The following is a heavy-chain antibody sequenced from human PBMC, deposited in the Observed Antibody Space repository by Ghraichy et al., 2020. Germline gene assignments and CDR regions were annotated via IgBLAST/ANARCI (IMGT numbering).Heavy chain of an antibody. CDR1: GFNFDDFA. D-gene: IGHD3-9*01. V-gene: IGHV3-23*01. Sequence: GGSLRLSCAMSGFNFDDFAVGWVRQAPGKGLELVSSIARSGSADYTDSVKGRFTISRDNSKNIRYLHMSNLIAEDTATYYCARYSGWNPSSYFFKSWGQGTLVTVSS. J-gene: IGHJ5*02. CDR3: ARYSGWNPSSYFFKS. CDR2: IARSGSA.